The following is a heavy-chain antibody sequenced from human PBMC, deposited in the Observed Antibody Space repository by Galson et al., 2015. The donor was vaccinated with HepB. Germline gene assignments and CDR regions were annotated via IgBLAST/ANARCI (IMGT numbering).Heavy chain of an antibody. Sequence: SLRLSCAASGFTFSSYSMNWVRQAPGKGLEWVAVISYDGSNKYYADSVKGRFTISRDNSKNTLYLQMNSLRAEDTAVYYCAADRGTNPYYYYYYMDVWGKGTTVTVSS. CDR1: GFTFSSYS. CDR3: AADRGTNPYYYYYYMDV. D-gene: IGHD1-1*01. V-gene: IGHV3-30*03. J-gene: IGHJ6*03. CDR2: ISYDGSNK.